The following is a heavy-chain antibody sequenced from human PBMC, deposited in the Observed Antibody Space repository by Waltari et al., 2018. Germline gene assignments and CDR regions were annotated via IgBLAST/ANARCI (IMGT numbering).Heavy chain of an antibody. V-gene: IGHV4-38-2*01. CDR2: IYHSGST. CDR1: GYSISSGYY. D-gene: IGHD6-19*01. CDR3: ARHSSCWYYFDY. Sequence: QVQLQESGPGLVKPSETLSLTCAVSGYSISSGYYWGWIRQPPGKGLEWIGSIYHSGSTYYNPSLKSRVTISVDTSKNQFSLKLSSVTAADTAVYYCARHSSCWYYFDYWGQGTLVTVSS. J-gene: IGHJ4*02.